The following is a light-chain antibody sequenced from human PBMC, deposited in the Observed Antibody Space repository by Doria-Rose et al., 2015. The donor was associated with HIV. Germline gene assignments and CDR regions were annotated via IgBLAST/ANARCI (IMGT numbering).Light chain of an antibody. CDR3: HQYGTSWT. Sequence: EIELTQSPGTLSLSPGERATLSCRASQRFSSTYLAWYQQKPGQAPSLLIYDGSTRATGIPDRFSASGSGTDFTLTINRLEPEDFALYYCHQYGTSWTFGQGTKVEI. J-gene: IGKJ1*01. V-gene: IGKV3-20*01. CDR1: QRFSSTY. CDR2: DGS.